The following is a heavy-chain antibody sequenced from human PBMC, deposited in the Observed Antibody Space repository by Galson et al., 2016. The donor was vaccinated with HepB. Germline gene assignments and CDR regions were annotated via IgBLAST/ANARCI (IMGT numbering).Heavy chain of an antibody. CDR2: TNKDGSER. CDR1: GFTLSNYW. Sequence: SLRLSCAASGFTLSNYWLDWVRQAPGKGLEWVGNTNKDGSERRYPDSVKGRFTISRDNAKNSVYLQRNSLRVEDTAVYFCASGYTSGRWGQGALVTVSS. V-gene: IGHV3-7*01. CDR3: ASGYTSGR. J-gene: IGHJ4*02. D-gene: IGHD6-19*01.